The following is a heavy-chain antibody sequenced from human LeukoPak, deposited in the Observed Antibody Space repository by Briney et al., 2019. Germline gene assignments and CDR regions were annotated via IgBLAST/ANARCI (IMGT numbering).Heavy chain of an antibody. V-gene: IGHV5-51*01. CDR2: IYPGDSDT. Sequence: GESLKISCKGSGYKFTSYWIAWVRQMPGKGLEWMGIIYPGDSDTRYSPSFQGQVTISADKSISTAYLQWSSLKASDTATYYCARGYCSGGSCYNPFDYWGQGTLVTVSS. J-gene: IGHJ4*02. CDR3: ARGYCSGGSCYNPFDY. D-gene: IGHD2-15*01. CDR1: GYKFTSYW.